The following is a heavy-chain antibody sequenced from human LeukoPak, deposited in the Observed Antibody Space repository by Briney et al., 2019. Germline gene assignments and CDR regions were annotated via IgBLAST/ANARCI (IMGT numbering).Heavy chain of an antibody. CDR3: AREYYYGSRSSKDSPFDY. D-gene: IGHD3-10*01. CDR1: GYTFTGYY. V-gene: IGHV1-2*02. J-gene: IGHJ4*02. Sequence: GASVKVSCKASGYTFTGYYMHWVRQAPGQGLEWMGWINPNSGDTNYAQKFQGRVTMTRDTSISTAYMELSRLRSDDTAVYYCAREYYYGSRSSKDSPFDYWGQGTLVTVSS. CDR2: INPNSGDT.